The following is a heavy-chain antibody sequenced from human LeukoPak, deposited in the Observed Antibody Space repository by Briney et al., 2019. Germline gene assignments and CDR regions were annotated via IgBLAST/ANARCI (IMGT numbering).Heavy chain of an antibody. CDR3: ARETASYGGHTHDY. J-gene: IGHJ4*02. D-gene: IGHD5-18*01. V-gene: IGHV4-59*01. Sequence: AETLSLTCTVSGGSISSYYWSWLRQPPGKGLEWIGYIYYSGSTNYNPSLKSRVTISVDTSKNQFSLKLSSVTAADTAVYYCARETASYGGHTHDYWGQGTLVTVSS. CDR2: IYYSGST. CDR1: GGSISSYY.